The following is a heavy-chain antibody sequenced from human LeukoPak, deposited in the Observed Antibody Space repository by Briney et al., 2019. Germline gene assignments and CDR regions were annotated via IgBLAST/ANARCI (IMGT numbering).Heavy chain of an antibody. V-gene: IGHV4-61*02. CDR2: IYSSGKT. D-gene: IGHD1-7*01. CDR1: GGSISSGSYF. J-gene: IGHJ4*02. Sequence: KPSQTLSLTCTVSGGSISSGSYFWNWIRQPAGKALEWIGRIYSSGKTNYNPSLKSRVIISVDTSKNQFSLKLRSVTAADTAVYYCARLYGNYQNYFDYWGQGTLVTVSS. CDR3: ARLYGNYQNYFDY.